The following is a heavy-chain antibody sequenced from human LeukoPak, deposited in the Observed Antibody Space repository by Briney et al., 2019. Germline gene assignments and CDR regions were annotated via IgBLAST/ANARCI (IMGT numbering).Heavy chain of an antibody. CDR1: GGSFSGYY. CDR2: INHSGST. J-gene: IGHJ4*02. V-gene: IGHV4-34*01. CDR3: ARDPWRGYSCGSFDY. D-gene: IGHD5-18*01. Sequence: PSETLSLTCAVYGGSFSGYYWSWIRQPPGKGLEWIGEINHSGSTNYNPSLKSRVTISVDTSKNQFSLKLSSVTAADTAVYYCARDPWRGYSCGSFDYWGQGTLVTVSS.